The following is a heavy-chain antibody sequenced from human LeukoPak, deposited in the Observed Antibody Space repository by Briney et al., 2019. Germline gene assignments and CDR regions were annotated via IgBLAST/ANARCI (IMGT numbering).Heavy chain of an antibody. CDR1: GYTFTSYG. V-gene: IGHV1-18*01. CDR2: ISAYNGNT. Sequence: GASVKVSCKASGYTFTSYGISWVRQAPGQGLEWMGWISAYNGNTSYAQKFQGRVTMTRDTSTSTVYMELSSLRSEDTAVYYCARPQRFYSSSLHYFDYWGQGTLVTVSS. D-gene: IGHD6-13*01. J-gene: IGHJ4*02. CDR3: ARPQRFYSSSLHYFDY.